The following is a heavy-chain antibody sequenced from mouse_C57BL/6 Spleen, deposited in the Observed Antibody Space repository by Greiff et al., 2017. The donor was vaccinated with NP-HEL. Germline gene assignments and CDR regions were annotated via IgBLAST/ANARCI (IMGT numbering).Heavy chain of an antibody. J-gene: IGHJ3*01. CDR2: ISNLAYSI. Sequence: EVNVVESGGGLVQPGGSLKLSCAASGFTFSDYGMAWVRQAPRKGPEWVAFISNLAYSIYYADTVTGRFTISRENAKNTLYLEMSSLRSEDTAMYYCAREGGSAWFAYWGQGTLVTVSA. V-gene: IGHV5-15*01. CDR3: AREGGSAWFAY. CDR1: GFTFSDYG.